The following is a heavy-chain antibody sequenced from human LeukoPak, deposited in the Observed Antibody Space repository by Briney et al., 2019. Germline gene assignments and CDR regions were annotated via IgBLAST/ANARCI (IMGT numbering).Heavy chain of an antibody. CDR3: ARDVAAAGQIDY. CDR2: TNPSGGST. J-gene: IGHJ4*02. D-gene: IGHD6-13*01. CDR1: GYTFTSYY. V-gene: IGHV1-46*01. Sequence: ASVKVSCKASGYTFTSYYMHWVRQAPRQGLEWVGITNPSGGSTTYAQKFQGRVTMTGDTSTSTVYMELSSLRSEDTAVYYCARDVAAAGQIDYWGQGTLVTVSS.